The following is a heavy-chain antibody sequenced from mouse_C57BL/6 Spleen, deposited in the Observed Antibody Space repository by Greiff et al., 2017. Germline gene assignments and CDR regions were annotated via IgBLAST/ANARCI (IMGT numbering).Heavy chain of an antibody. CDR2: INPNNGGP. V-gene: IGHV1-26*01. D-gene: IGHD2-5*01. CDR3: ARSLYSNYGFYAMDY. Sequence: EVQLQQSGPELVKPGASVKISCNASGYTFTDSYMNWVKQSQGKSLEWIGDINPNNGGPSYNQKFKGQATLTIDTSSSKAYMELRSLPSGGSAVYYSARSLYSNYGFYAMDYWGQGTSVTVSS. CDR1: GYTFTDSY. J-gene: IGHJ4*01.